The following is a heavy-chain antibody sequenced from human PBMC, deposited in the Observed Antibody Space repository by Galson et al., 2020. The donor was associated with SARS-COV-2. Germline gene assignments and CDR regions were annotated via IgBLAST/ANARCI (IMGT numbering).Heavy chain of an antibody. CDR2: IYKSGNT. J-gene: IGHJ6*02. D-gene: IGHD3-3*01. Sequence: SETLSLTCTVSGASISSGSYYWSWIRQPAGKELEWIGRIYKSGNTNYNPSLWSQVTIPVDTSKNQFSLKLTSVTAADTAVYYCARGNSPCVTIFGVLTGTCGMDVWGQGTTVTVSS. V-gene: IGHV4-61*02. CDR3: ARGNSPCVTIFGVLTGTCGMDV. CDR1: GASISSGSYY.